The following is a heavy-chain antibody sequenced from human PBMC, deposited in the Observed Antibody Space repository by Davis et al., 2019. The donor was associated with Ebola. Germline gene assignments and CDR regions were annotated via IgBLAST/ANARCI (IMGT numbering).Heavy chain of an antibody. V-gene: IGHV1-18*01. CDR1: AYTFTSYD. CDR2: ISAYNGNT. J-gene: IGHJ6*03. CDR3: AREGVRFLEWLPPSSYYYYMDV. D-gene: IGHD3-3*01. Sequence: ASVKVSCKASAYTFTSYDINWVRQATGQGLEWMGWISAYNGNTNYAQKLQGRVTMTTDTSTSTAYMELRSLRSDDTAVYYCAREGVRFLEWLPPSSYYYYMDVWGKGTTVTVSS.